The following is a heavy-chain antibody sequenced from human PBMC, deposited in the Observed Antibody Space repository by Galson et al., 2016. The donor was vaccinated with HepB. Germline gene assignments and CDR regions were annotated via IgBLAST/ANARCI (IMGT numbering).Heavy chain of an antibody. J-gene: IGHJ4*02. Sequence: SLRLSCAGSGFTFSNYGMHWVRQAPGKGLEWVSNIWFDGRNKYYGDSVKGRFTISRDNSKNALYLQRNSLRAGGTAVYYCASDDRYGVYLDHWGQGTMVTVSS. CDR1: GFTFSNYG. CDR3: ASDDRYGVYLDH. V-gene: IGHV3-33*01. D-gene: IGHD3-16*01. CDR2: IWFDGRNK.